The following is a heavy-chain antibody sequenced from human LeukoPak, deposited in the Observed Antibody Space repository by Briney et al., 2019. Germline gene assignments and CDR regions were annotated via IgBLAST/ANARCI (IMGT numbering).Heavy chain of an antibody. J-gene: IGHJ4*02. CDR2: IDWSGDST. CDR3: VRDRLRADS. V-gene: IGHV3-20*04. Sequence: GGSLRLSCAASGFIFDSYDMLWVRQAPGKGLEWVATIDWSGDSTVYADSVKGRFTISRDNARNSLYLQMNCLRAEDTAFYYCVRDRLRADSWGQGTLVTVSS. CDR1: GFIFDSYD. D-gene: IGHD6-6*01.